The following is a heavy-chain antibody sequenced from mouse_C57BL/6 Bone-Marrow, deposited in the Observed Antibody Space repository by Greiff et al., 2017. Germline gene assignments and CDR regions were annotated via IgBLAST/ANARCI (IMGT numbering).Heavy chain of an antibody. Sequence: VQLKESGAELVRPGASVKLSCTASGFNIKDDYMHWVKQRPEQGLEWIGWIDPANGDTEYASKFQGKATITADTSSNTAYLQLSSLTSEDTAVYYCTKSSLYWGQGTTLTVSS. CDR1: GFNIKDDY. J-gene: IGHJ2*01. D-gene: IGHD1-3*01. CDR3: TKSSLY. CDR2: IDPANGDT. V-gene: IGHV14-4*01.